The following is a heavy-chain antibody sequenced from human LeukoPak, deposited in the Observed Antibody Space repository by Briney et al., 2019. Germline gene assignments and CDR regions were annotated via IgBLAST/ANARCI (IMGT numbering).Heavy chain of an antibody. V-gene: IGHV1-69*04. CDR1: GGTFSSYA. D-gene: IGHD1-14*01. CDR2: IIPILGIA. CDR3: ARRSIIEPDY. J-gene: IGHJ4*02. Sequence: ASVKVSCKASGGTFSSYAISWVRQAPGQGLEWMGRIIPILGIANYAQKFQGRVTITADKPTSTAYMELSSLRSEDTAVYYCARRSIIEPDYWGQGTLVTVSS.